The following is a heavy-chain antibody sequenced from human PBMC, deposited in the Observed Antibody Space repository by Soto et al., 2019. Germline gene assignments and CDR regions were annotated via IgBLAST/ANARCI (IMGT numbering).Heavy chain of an antibody. CDR2: IYYSGST. Sequence: PSETLSLTCTVSGGSISSSSYYWGWIRQPPGKGLEWIGSIYYSGSTYYNPSLKSRVTISVDTSKNQFSLKLRSVTAADTAVYYCARLRAARLFDYWGQGTLVTVSS. D-gene: IGHD6-6*01. J-gene: IGHJ4*02. CDR3: ARLRAARLFDY. CDR1: GGSISSSSYY. V-gene: IGHV4-39*01.